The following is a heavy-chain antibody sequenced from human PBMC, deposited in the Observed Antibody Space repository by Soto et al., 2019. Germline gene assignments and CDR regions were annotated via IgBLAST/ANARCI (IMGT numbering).Heavy chain of an antibody. CDR2: IIPIFGTA. J-gene: IGHJ6*02. Sequence: SVKVSCKASGGTFSSYAISWVRQDPGQGLEWMGGIIPIFGTANYAQKFQGRVTITADESTSTAYMELSSLRSEDTAVYYCARGGYSYGYYYGMDVWGQGTTVTVSS. CDR1: GGTFSSYA. V-gene: IGHV1-69*13. D-gene: IGHD5-18*01. CDR3: ARGGYSYGYYYGMDV.